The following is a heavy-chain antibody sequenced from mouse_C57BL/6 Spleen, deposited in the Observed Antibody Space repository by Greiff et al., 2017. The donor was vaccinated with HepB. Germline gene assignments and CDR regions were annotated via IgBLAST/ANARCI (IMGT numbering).Heavy chain of an antibody. CDR1: GFTFSDYY. J-gene: IGHJ1*03. D-gene: IGHD2-4*01. CDR3: ARHEGLREYFDV. CDR2: ISNGGGST. Sequence: EVKVEESGGGLVQPGGSLKLSCAASGFTFSDYYMYWVRQTPEKRLEWVAYISNGGGSTYYPDTVKGRFTISRDNAKNTLYLQMSRLKSEDTAMYYCARHEGLREYFDVWGTGTTVTVSS. V-gene: IGHV5-12*01.